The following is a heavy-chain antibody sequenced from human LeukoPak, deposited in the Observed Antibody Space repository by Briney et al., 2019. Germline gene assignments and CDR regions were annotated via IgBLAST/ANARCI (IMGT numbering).Heavy chain of an antibody. D-gene: IGHD5-18*01. Sequence: GGSLRLSCAASGFTFSSYSMNWVRQAPGKGLEWVSYISSSSSTIYYADSVKGRFTISRDNAKNSLYLQMNSLRAEDTAVYYCARSQYSYAYDYWGQGTLVTVSS. CDR3: ARSQYSYAYDY. CDR2: ISSSSSTI. CDR1: GFTFSSYS. V-gene: IGHV3-48*04. J-gene: IGHJ4*02.